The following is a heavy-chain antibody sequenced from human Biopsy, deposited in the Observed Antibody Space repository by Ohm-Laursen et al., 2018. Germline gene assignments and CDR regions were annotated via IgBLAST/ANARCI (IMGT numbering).Heavy chain of an antibody. D-gene: IGHD4-17*01. CDR2: ISASSSYI. Sequence: GSLRLSCAATGVTLSGYSMNWVRQAPGKGLEWVSSISASSSYIYYADSVKGRFTVSKENGKNSLYLHMNSLRAEDTAVYYCARKIYGDYEVPYSYGMDAWGQGTTVIVSS. V-gene: IGHV3-21*01. J-gene: IGHJ6*02. CDR1: GVTLSGYS. CDR3: ARKIYGDYEVPYSYGMDA.